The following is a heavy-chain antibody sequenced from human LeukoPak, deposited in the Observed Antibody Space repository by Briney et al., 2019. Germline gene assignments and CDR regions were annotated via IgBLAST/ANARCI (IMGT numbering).Heavy chain of an antibody. CDR3: AKQPRQWLSPFDY. D-gene: IGHD6-19*01. V-gene: IGHV3-23*01. CDR1: GFTFNSYA. CDR2: ISGSGGST. J-gene: IGHJ4*02. Sequence: GGSLRLSCAASGFTFNSYAMSWVRQAPGKGLEWVSAISGSGGSTYYADSVKGRFTISRDNSNNTLFLQMSSLRAADTAVYYCAKQPRQWLSPFDYWGQGTLVTVSS.